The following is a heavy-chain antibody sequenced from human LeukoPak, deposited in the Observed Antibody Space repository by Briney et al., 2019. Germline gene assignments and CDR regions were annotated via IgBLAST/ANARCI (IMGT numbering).Heavy chain of an antibody. Sequence: GGSLRLSCAASGLTFSNSAMSWVRQAPGKGLEWVSAISASGGDTYYADSVKGRFTIPRDNSKNTLYLQMSSLRAEDTALYYCARYCSSTSSCSGAGTYYGMDVWGQGTTVTVSS. CDR2: ISASGGDT. CDR1: GLTFSNSA. CDR3: ARYCSSTSSCSGAGTYYGMDV. V-gene: IGHV3-23*01. D-gene: IGHD2-2*01. J-gene: IGHJ6*02.